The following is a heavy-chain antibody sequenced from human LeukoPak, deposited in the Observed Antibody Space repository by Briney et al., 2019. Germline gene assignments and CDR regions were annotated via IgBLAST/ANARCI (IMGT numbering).Heavy chain of an antibody. CDR1: GESISGFY. V-gene: IGHV4-59*01. CDR2: IYYSGST. Sequence: PSETLSLTCTVSGESISGFYWTWIRQPPGKGLEWIGYIYYSGSTYYNPSLKSRVTISVDTSKNQFSLKLSSVTAADTAVYYCARYRSVGSGWYMYYYYMDVWGKGTTVTVSS. CDR3: ARYRSVGSGWYMYYYYMDV. J-gene: IGHJ6*03. D-gene: IGHD6-19*01.